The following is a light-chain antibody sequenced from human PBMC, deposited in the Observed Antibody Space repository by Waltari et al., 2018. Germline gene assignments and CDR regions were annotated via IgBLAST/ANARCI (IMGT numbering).Light chain of an antibody. CDR1: YISSKH. CDR3: QVWHSSTEQ. Sequence: SYVLTQPPSVSVAPGKTARTTCGVDYISSKHVHWYQQRPGQAPGLVIYNDKNRPSGIPERFSGDNSGNTATLTITRVEAGDEADYFCQVWHSSTEQFGGGTKLTVL. CDR2: NDK. V-gene: IGLV3-21*04. J-gene: IGLJ2*01.